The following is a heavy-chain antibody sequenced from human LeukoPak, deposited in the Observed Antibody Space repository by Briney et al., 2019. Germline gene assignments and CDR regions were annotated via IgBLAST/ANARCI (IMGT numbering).Heavy chain of an antibody. CDR3: ARDRELRYFDWLPTPYYYYYGMDV. V-gene: IGHV3-66*02. Sequence: GGSLRLSCAASGFTVSSNYMSWVRQAPGEGLEWVSVIYSGGSTYYADSVKGRFTISRDNSKNTLYLQMNSLRAEDTAVYYCARDRELRYFDWLPTPYYYYYGMDVWGQGTTVTVSS. CDR2: IYSGGST. J-gene: IGHJ6*02. D-gene: IGHD3-9*01. CDR1: GFTVSSNY.